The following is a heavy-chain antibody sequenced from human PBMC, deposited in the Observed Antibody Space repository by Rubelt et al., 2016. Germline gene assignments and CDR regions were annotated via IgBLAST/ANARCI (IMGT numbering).Heavy chain of an antibody. V-gene: IGHV4-34*02. J-gene: IGHJ5*02. CDR3: ASSIAARTLRFDP. CDR2: ITHSGST. Sequence: QVQLRQWGAGLLKPSETLSLTCAVYDGSFSAYYWSWIRQPPGKGLEWIGEITHSGSTYYNSSLQSRVSISVDTSKNQFSLRLNSLTAADTAVYYCASSIAARTLRFDPWGQGTPVTVSS. CDR1: DGSFSAYY. D-gene: IGHD6-6*01.